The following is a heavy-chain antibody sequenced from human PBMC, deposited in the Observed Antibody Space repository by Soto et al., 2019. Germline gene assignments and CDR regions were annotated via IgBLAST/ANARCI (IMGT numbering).Heavy chain of an antibody. J-gene: IGHJ6*02. Sequence: GGSLRLSCAASGFTFSSYAMHWVRQAPGKGLEYVSAISSNGGSTYYANSVKGRFTISRDNSKNTLYLQMGSLRAEDMAVYYCARGGYSYGRKGIYYYYGMDVWGQGTTVTVSS. V-gene: IGHV3-64*01. CDR3: ARGGYSYGRKGIYYYYGMDV. D-gene: IGHD5-18*01. CDR1: GFTFSSYA. CDR2: ISSNGGST.